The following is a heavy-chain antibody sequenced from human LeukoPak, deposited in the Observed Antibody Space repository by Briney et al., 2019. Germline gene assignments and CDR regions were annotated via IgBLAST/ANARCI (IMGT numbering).Heavy chain of an antibody. CDR1: GGSISSSRYY. V-gene: IGHV4-39*07. Sequence: SETLSLTCTVSGGSISSSRYYWGWVRQPPGKGLEWIATIYYTGLTYYNPSLKSRVTMSVDTSKNQFFLKLSSVTATDTAVYYCARGSSASAWSLDSWGQGTLVTVSS. D-gene: IGHD6-19*01. J-gene: IGHJ5*01. CDR3: ARGSSASAWSLDS. CDR2: IYYTGLT.